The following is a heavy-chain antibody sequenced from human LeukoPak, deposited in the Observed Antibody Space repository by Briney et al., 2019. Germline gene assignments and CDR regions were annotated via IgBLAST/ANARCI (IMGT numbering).Heavy chain of an antibody. J-gene: IGHJ3*02. CDR1: GFTFSSYG. D-gene: IGHD6-6*01. V-gene: IGHV3-21*01. CDR2: ISSSSYI. CDR3: AREMGGSYSSSSEDAFDI. Sequence: PGGSLRLSCAASGFTFSSYGMHWVRQAPGKGLEWVSSISSSSYIYYADSVKGRFTISRDNAKNSLYLQMNSLRAEDTAVYYCAREMGGSYSSSSEDAFDIWGQGTMVTVSS.